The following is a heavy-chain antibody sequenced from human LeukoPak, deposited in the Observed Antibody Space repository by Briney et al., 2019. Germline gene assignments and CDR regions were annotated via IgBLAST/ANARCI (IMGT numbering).Heavy chain of an antibody. CDR1: GYTFTGYY. J-gene: IGHJ4*02. CDR2: IHPNSGDT. V-gene: IGHV1-2*02. Sequence: ASVKVSCKASGYTFTGYYLHWVRQAPGQGLEWTGWIHPNSGDTNYAQKFQGRVTMTRDTSISTAYMELSRLRSDDTAVYYCARVSAVRYSYGAFRYWGQGTLVTVSS. CDR3: ARVSAVRYSYGAFRY. D-gene: IGHD5-18*01.